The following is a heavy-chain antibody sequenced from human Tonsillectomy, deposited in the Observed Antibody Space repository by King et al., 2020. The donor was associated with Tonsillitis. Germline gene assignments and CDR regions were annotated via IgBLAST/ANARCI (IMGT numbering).Heavy chain of an antibody. D-gene: IGHD6-13*01. J-gene: IGHJ4*02. CDR2: IYTSGST. CDR1: GGSISSYY. Sequence: VQLQESGPGLVKPSETLSLTCTVSGGSISSYYWSCIRQPAGKGLEWIGRIYTSGSTNYNPSLKSRVTMSVDTSKNQFSLKLSSVTAADTAVYYCAREAPCTYSSSCEIGYWGQGTLVTVSS. CDR3: AREAPCTYSSSCEIGY. V-gene: IGHV4-4*07.